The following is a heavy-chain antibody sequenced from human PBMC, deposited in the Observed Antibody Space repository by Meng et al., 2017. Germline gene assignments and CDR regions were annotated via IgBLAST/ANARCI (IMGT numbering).Heavy chain of an antibody. D-gene: IGHD3-22*01. J-gene: IGHJ3*02. CDR1: GFTFSSYA. CDR3: ARDPDYYDSSEDDAFDI. V-gene: IGHV3-30*01. CDR2: ISYDGSNK. Sequence: GVSLRLSCAASGFTFSSYAMHWVRQAPGKGLEWVAVISYDGSNKYYADSVKGRFTISRDNSKNTLYLQMNSLRAEDTAVYYCARDPDYYDSSEDDAFDIWGQGTMVTVSS.